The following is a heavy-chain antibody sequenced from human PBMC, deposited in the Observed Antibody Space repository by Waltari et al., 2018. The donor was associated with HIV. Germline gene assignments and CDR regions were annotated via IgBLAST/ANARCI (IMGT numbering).Heavy chain of an antibody. CDR3: ARPMNYGDYPYYFDY. V-gene: IGHV3-30*01. Sequence: QVQLVESGGGVVQHVRSLRLSCADSGFTFSSYAMNWVRQAPGKGLEWVAVISYDGRNKYYADSVKGRFTISRDNSKNTLYLQMNSLRAEDTAVYYCARPMNYGDYPYYFDYWGQGTLVTVSS. CDR1: GFTFSSYA. J-gene: IGHJ4*02. D-gene: IGHD4-17*01. CDR2: ISYDGRNK.